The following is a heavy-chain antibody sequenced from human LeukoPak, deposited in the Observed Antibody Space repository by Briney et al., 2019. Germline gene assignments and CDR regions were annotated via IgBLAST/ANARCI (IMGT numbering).Heavy chain of an antibody. V-gene: IGHV3-30-3*01. D-gene: IGHD1-26*01. CDR1: GFTFGSYA. Sequence: PGGSLRLSCAASGFTFGSYAMHWVRQAPGKGLEWVAVISYDGSNKYYADSVKGRFTISRDNSKNTLYLQMNSLRAEDTAVYYCARDRPPWELLFVFDYWGQGTLVTVSS. CDR2: ISYDGSNK. J-gene: IGHJ4*02. CDR3: ARDRPPWELLFVFDY.